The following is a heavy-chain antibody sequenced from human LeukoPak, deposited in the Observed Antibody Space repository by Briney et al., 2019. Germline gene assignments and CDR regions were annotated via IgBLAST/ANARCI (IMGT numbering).Heavy chain of an antibody. CDR2: IYYSGST. V-gene: IGHV4-59*01. CDR1: GGSISRYY. CDR3: ARGGIGAAGPVGY. Sequence: SETLSLTCTVSGGSISRYYWSWTRQPPGKRLEWIGYIYYSGSTNYNPSLKSRVTISVDTSKNQFSLKLSSVTAADTAVYYCARGGIGAAGPVGYWGQGTLVTVSS. D-gene: IGHD6-13*01. J-gene: IGHJ4*02.